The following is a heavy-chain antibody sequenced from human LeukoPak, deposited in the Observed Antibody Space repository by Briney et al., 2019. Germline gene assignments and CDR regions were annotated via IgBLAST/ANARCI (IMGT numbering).Heavy chain of an antibody. Sequence: PGGSLRLSCAASGFTFSSYWMSWVRQAPGKGLEWVANIKQDGSEKYYADSVKGRFTISRDNSKNTLYLQMNSLRAEDTAVYYCAKDAPPFGGSCCVFDYWGQGTLVTVSS. CDR3: AKDAPPFGGSCCVFDY. CDR2: IKQDGSEK. CDR1: GFTFSSYW. V-gene: IGHV3-7*03. D-gene: IGHD2-15*01. J-gene: IGHJ4*02.